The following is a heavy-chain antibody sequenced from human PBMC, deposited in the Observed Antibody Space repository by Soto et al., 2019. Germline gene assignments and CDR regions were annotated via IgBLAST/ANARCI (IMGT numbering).Heavy chain of an antibody. J-gene: IGHJ6*03. CDR2: ISSSSSYI. V-gene: IGHV3-21*01. Sequence: EVQLVESGGGLVKPGGSLRLSCAASGFTFSSYSMNWVRQAPGKGLEWVSSISSSSSYIYYADSVKGRFTISRDNAKNSLYLQMNSLRAEDTAVYYCARGSTGTPNYCYDYMDVWGKGTTVTVSS. CDR3: ARGSTGTPNYCYDYMDV. D-gene: IGHD1-7*01. CDR1: GFTFSSYS.